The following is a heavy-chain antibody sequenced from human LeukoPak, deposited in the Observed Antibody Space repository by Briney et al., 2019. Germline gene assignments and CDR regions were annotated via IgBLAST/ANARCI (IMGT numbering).Heavy chain of an antibody. Sequence: PGGSLRLSCAASGFTFITYAMHWVRQAPGKGLEWVAVTSYDGSKKYYADSVKGRFTISRDNAKNSLYLQMNSLRAEDTAVYYCARDGYCSSTSCSHYYYYGMDVWGKGTTVTVSS. J-gene: IGHJ6*04. V-gene: IGHV3-30-3*01. CDR1: GFTFITYA. CDR3: ARDGYCSSTSCSHYYYYGMDV. CDR2: TSYDGSKK. D-gene: IGHD2-2*01.